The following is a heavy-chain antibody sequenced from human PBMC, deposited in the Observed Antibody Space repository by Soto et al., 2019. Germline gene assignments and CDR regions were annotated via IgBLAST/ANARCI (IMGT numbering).Heavy chain of an antibody. CDR3: ARGKTVAAAGPFDY. Sequence: QVQLQESGPGLVKPSQTLSLTCTVSGGSISSGGYYWSWIRQHPGKGLEWIGYIYYSGSTYYNPSLTSRVTISVDTSKNQFSLKLSSVTAADTPVYYCARGKTVAAAGPFDYWGQGTLVTVSS. V-gene: IGHV4-31*03. CDR2: IYYSGST. J-gene: IGHJ4*02. D-gene: IGHD6-13*01. CDR1: GGSISSGGYY.